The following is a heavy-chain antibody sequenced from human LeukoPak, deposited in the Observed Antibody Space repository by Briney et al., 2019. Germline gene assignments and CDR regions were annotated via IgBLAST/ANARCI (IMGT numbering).Heavy chain of an antibody. Sequence: PGGSLRLSCAASGFTFSSYAMHWVRQAPGKGLEYVSAISSNGGSTYYANSVKGRFTISRDNSKNTLYLQMGSLRAEDTAVYYCAKGANRITYQLDYWGQGTLVTVSS. D-gene: IGHD1-14*01. CDR2: ISSNGGST. V-gene: IGHV3-64*01. J-gene: IGHJ4*02. CDR1: GFTFSSYA. CDR3: AKGANRITYQLDY.